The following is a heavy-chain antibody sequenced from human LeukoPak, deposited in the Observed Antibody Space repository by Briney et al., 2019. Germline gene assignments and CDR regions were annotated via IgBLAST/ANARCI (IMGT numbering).Heavy chain of an antibody. CDR3: AKRGLAAAAPFDY. V-gene: IGHV3-23*01. D-gene: IGHD6-13*01. CDR1: GFTFSSYA. CDR2: IFGGGDST. Sequence: GGSLRLSCAASGFTFSSYAMSWVRQAPGKGLEWVSTIFGGGDSTYYADSVKGRFTISRDSSKNTLYLQMNGLRADDTAVYYCAKRGLAAAAPFDYWGQGTLVTVSS. J-gene: IGHJ4*02.